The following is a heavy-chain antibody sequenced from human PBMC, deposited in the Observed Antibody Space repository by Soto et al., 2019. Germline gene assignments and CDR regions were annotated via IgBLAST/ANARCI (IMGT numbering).Heavy chain of an antibody. D-gene: IGHD6-19*01. J-gene: IGHJ6*02. CDR2: IGTAGDT. CDR1: GFTFSSYD. Sequence: GGSLRLSCAASGFTFSSYDMHWVRQATGKGLEWVSAIGTAGDTYYPGSVKGRFTISRENAKNSLYHQMNSLRAEDTAVYYCARDGKPIAMAGSYYYGMDVWGQGTTVTVSS. V-gene: IGHV3-13*01. CDR3: ARDGKPIAMAGSYYYGMDV.